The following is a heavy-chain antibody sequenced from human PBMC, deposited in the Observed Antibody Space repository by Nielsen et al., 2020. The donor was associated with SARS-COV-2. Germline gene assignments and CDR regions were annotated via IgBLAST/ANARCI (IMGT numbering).Heavy chain of an antibody. J-gene: IGHJ4*02. CDR1: GYSFTNNY. Sequence: ASVKVSCKASGYSFTNNYVHWVRQAPGQGLEWVGIITPIGGTTTYARKFQGRITMTRDTSATTVYMDLSSLTSQDTAVYYCAREDWNDSLDSWGQGTLVTVSS. V-gene: IGHV1-46*01. CDR2: ITPIGGTT. D-gene: IGHD1-1*01. CDR3: AREDWNDSLDS.